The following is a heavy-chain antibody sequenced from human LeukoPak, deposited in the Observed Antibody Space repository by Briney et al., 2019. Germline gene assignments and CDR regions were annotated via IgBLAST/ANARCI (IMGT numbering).Heavy chain of an antibody. D-gene: IGHD2-2*01. J-gene: IGHJ5*02. Sequence: GGSLRLSCAASGFTFSSYGMHWVRQAPGKGLEWVAFIRYDGSNKYYADSVKGRFTISSDNSKNTLYLQMNSLRAEDTAVYYCAKDPKDIVVVNWFDPWGQGTLVTVSS. V-gene: IGHV3-30*02. CDR3: AKDPKDIVVVNWFDP. CDR1: GFTFSSYG. CDR2: IRYDGSNK.